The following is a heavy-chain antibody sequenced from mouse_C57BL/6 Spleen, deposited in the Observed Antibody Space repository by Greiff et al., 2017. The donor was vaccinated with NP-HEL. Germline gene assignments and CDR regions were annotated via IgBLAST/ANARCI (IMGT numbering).Heavy chain of an antibody. Sequence: VQLQQSGAGLVRPGTSLKMSCKASGYTFTNYWIGWAQQSPGHGLEWIGDIYPGGGYTTSNEKFKGKATLTAAKSTSTAYMQFSSLTSEDAAIYYGARQLRHVYAMDYWGQGTSVTVSS. V-gene: IGHV1-63*01. CDR3: ARQLRHVYAMDY. CDR2: IYPGGGYT. D-gene: IGHD3-2*02. J-gene: IGHJ4*01. CDR1: GYTFTNYW.